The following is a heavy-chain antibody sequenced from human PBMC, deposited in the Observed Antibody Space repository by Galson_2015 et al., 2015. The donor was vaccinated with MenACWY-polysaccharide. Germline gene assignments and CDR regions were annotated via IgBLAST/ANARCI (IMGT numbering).Heavy chain of an antibody. CDR3: ARYCSTASCYNYFDY. Sequence: ETLSLTCTVSGASISSSGYYWGWIRQPPGKGLEWIGSIFYSGDTYYNPSLKSRVTISVDTSKNQFSLKLSSVTAADTAVYYCARYCSTASCYNYFDYCGQGTLITVSS. D-gene: IGHD2-2*02. CDR2: IFYSGDT. V-gene: IGHV4-39*01. CDR1: GASISSSGYY. J-gene: IGHJ4*02.